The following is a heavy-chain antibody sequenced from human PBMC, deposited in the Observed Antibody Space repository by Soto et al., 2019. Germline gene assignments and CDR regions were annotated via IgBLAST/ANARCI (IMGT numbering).Heavy chain of an antibody. V-gene: IGHV1-69*01. J-gene: IGHJ6*02. Sequence: QVQVVQSGVEVRKPGSSVKVSCKASGDTFKNCVISWVRQAPGQGLEWMGGIIPLFGTTDFAQRIQGRLTITTEEYTATAYMELSRLGAEDTATSDWAAELGFGKLSVVWGQGTMVIVSS. CDR2: IIPLFGTT. D-gene: IGHD3-10*01. CDR3: AAELGFGKLSVV. CDR1: GDTFKNCV.